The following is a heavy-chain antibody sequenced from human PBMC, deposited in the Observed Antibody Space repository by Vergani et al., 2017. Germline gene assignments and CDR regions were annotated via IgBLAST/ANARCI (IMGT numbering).Heavy chain of an antibody. J-gene: IGHJ4*02. Sequence: EVQLVQSGAEVKKPGESLKISCKRSGYSFTSYWIGWVRQMPGKGLEWMGIIYPDDSDTRYSPSFQGQVTISADKSISTVYLQWSSLKASDTAMYYCVRHRDFIRGYGKPGIGADYWGQGALVTVSS. V-gene: IGHV5-51*01. CDR2: IYPDDSDT. D-gene: IGHD4-17*01. CDR3: VRHRDFIRGYGKPGIGADY. CDR1: GYSFTSYW.